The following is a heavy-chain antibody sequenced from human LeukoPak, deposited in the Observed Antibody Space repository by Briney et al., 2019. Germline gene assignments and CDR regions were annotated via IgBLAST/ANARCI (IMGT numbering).Heavy chain of an antibody. CDR2: SYYSGST. CDR3: ARDGRYCSSTSCYGGDYYYYYMDV. D-gene: IGHD2-2*01. J-gene: IGHJ6*03. V-gene: IGHV4-59*11. CDR1: GGSIRSHY. Sequence: PSETLSLTCSVSGGSIRSHYWSWIRQSPGKGLEWIGYSYYSGSTNYNPSLKSRVTISVDTSKNQFSLKLSPVTAAVTAVYYCARDGRYCSSTSCYGGDYYYYYMDVWGKGTAVTVSS.